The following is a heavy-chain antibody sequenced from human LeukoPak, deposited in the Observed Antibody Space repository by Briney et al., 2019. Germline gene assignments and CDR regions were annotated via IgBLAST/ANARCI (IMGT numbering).Heavy chain of an antibody. CDR3: AHSGTVTTPHDAFDI. V-gene: IGHV2-5*01. CDR1: GFSLSTSGVG. D-gene: IGHD4-17*01. J-gene: IGHJ3*02. Sequence: SGPTQVKPTQTLTLTCTFSGFSLSTSGVGVGWIRQPPGKALEWLALIYWNDDKRYSSSLKSRLTITKDTSKNQVVLTMTNMDPVDTATYYCAHSGTVTTPHDAFDIWGQGTMVTVSS. CDR2: IYWNDDK.